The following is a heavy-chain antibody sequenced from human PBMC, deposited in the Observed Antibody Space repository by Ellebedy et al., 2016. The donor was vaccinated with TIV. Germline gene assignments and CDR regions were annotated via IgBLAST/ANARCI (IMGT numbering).Heavy chain of an antibody. Sequence: MPSETLSLTCAVSGGSISSTNWWSWVRQPPGKGLEWIGESFHSWSTTYNPSLNSRVTISVDKSKNQFSLRLTSVTAADTAVYYCARYTITSTATPAFDVWGQGTLVTVSS. J-gene: IGHJ3*01. CDR3: ARYTITSTATPAFDV. CDR2: SFHSWST. V-gene: IGHV4-4*02. D-gene: IGHD2-2*02. CDR1: GGSISSTNW.